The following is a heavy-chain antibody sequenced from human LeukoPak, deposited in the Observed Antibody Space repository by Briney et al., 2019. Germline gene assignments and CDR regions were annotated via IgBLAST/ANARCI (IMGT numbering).Heavy chain of an antibody. D-gene: IGHD4-17*01. CDR1: GFTFSSYG. V-gene: IGHV3-30*18. J-gene: IGHJ6*02. CDR2: ISYDGSNK. Sequence: PGGSLRLSCAASGFTFSSYGMHWVRQAPGKGLEWVAVISYDGSNKYYADSVKGRFTISRDNSKNTLYLQMNSLRAEDTAVYYCAKPDYGDYYYYGMDVWGQGTTVTVSS. CDR3: AKPDYGDYYYYGMDV.